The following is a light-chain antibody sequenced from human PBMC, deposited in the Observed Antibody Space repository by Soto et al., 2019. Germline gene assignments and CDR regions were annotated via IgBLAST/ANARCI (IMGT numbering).Light chain of an antibody. CDR1: SSDVGGHNH. J-gene: IGLJ1*01. CDR3: CSFAGRIFV. CDR2: DVN. Sequence: QSALTQPRSVSGSPGQSVTVSCTGTSSDVGGHNHVSWYQQYPGKAPKLMISDVNKRPSGVPDRFSGSKSGNTASLTISGXXXXXXXXYYCCSFAGRIFVFGTGTKLTVL. V-gene: IGLV2-11*01.